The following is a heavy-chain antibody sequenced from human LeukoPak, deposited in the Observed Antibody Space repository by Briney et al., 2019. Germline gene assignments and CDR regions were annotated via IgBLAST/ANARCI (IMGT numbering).Heavy chain of an antibody. CDR3: ARGYCSSTSCLDYFDY. V-gene: IGHV4-34*01. Sequence: SETLSLTCAVYGGSFSGYYWSWIRQPPGKGLEWIAEINHSGSTNYNPSLKSRVTISVDTSKNQFSLKLSSVTAADTAVYYCARGYCSSTSCLDYFDYWGQGTLVTVSS. J-gene: IGHJ4*02. CDR1: GGSFSGYY. D-gene: IGHD2-2*01. CDR2: INHSGST.